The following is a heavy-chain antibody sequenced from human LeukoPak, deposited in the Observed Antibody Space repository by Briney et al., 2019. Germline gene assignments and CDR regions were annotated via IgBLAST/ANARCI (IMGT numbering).Heavy chain of an antibody. D-gene: IGHD3-3*01. J-gene: IGHJ4*02. CDR2: ISPSSHDI. Sequence: GGSLRLSCVVSGFSFSDSYMTWLRQTPGKGLESLAYISPSSHDIYYADSVKGRFTISRDNAWTSLYLQMNSLRAEDTAVYYCARLRYCDYWGQGTLVTVSS. CDR3: ARLRYCDY. V-gene: IGHV3-11*04. CDR1: GFSFSDSY.